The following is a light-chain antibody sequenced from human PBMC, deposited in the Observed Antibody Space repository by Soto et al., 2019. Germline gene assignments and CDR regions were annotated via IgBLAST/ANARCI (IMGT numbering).Light chain of an antibody. CDR1: RSLSSTS. Sequence: EIVLTQSPGTLSLSPGERAALSCRASRSLSSTSLAWYQQRPGQAPRLLIYDVSSRATGIPDRFSGSGSGTDFTLTINRLEPDDFAVYYCQQYGSSPRTFCQGTKV. J-gene: IGKJ1*01. CDR3: QQYGSSPRT. CDR2: DVS. V-gene: IGKV3-20*01.